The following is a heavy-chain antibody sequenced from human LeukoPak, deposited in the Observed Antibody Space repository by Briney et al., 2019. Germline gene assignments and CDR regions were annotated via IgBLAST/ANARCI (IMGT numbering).Heavy chain of an antibody. CDR2: ISGSGGST. Sequence: GGSLRLPCAASGFTFSSYAMTWVRQAPGKGLEWVSGISGSGGSTYYADSVKGRFTISRDNSKNTLYLQMNSLRAEDTAVYYCAKDKEQWLAGGDYFDYWGQGTLVTVSS. V-gene: IGHV3-23*01. D-gene: IGHD6-19*01. CDR3: AKDKEQWLAGGDYFDY. CDR1: GFTFSSYA. J-gene: IGHJ4*02.